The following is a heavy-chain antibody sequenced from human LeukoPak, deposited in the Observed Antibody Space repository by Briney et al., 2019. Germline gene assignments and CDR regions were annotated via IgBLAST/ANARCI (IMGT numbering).Heavy chain of an antibody. CDR2: IYYSGST. D-gene: IGHD3-22*01. V-gene: IGHV4-59*01. J-gene: IGHJ4*02. Sequence: PSETLSLTCTVSGGSISSYYWSWIRQPPGKGLEWIGYIYYSGSTNYNPSLKSRVTISVDTSKNQFSLKLSSVTAADTAVYYCAREALQYYYDSSGYFDYWGQGTLVTVSS. CDR3: AREALQYYYDSSGYFDY. CDR1: GGSISSYY.